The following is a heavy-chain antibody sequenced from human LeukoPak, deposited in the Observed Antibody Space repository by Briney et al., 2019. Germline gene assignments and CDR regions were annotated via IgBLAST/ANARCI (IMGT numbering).Heavy chain of an antibody. CDR1: GYTFTGYY. D-gene: IGHD2-2*01. CDR2: INPNSGGT. J-gene: IGHJ5*02. CDR3: ARGGRIVVVPAAPKGFDP. Sequence: ASVKVSCKASGYTFTGYYMHWVRQAPGQGLEWMGWINPNSGGTNYAQKFQGWVTMTRDTSISTAHMELSRLRSDDTAVYYCARGGRIVVVPAAPKGFDPWGQGTLVTVSS. V-gene: IGHV1-2*04.